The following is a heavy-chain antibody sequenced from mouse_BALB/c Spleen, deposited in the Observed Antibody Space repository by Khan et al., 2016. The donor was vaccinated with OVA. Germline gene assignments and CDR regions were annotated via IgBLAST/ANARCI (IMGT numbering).Heavy chain of an antibody. CDR1: AFSLTSYG. V-gene: IGHV2-6-1*01. J-gene: IGHJ1*01. CDR3: ARHGYYGNYGPYFDV. CDR2: IWSDGHT. D-gene: IGHD2-1*01. Sequence: VQLQESGPGLVAPSQSLSITCTISAFSLTSYGVHWVRQPPGKGLEWLVVIWSDGHTTYNSALKSRLSISKDNSKSQVFLKMNSLQTDDTAMYYCARHGYYGNYGPYFDVWGAGTTVTVSS.